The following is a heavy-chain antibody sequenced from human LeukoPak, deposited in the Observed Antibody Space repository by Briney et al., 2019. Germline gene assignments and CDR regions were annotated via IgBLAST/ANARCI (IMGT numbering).Heavy chain of an antibody. CDR3: AKSRGSSISAYAMDV. CDR1: GFTFSSYA. D-gene: IGHD2-2*01. J-gene: IGHJ6*02. V-gene: IGHV3-23*01. Sequence: GGSLRLSCAASGFTFSSYAMSWVRQAPGKGLEWVSGISGTGGNTYYADSVKGRFTISRDNSKNTLYLQMNTLRAEDTAIYYCAKSRGSSISAYAMDVWGQGTTVTVSS. CDR2: ISGTGGNT.